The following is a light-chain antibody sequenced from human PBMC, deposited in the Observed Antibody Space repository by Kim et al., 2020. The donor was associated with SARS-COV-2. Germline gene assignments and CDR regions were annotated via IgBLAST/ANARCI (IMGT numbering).Light chain of an antibody. J-gene: IGLJ3*02. V-gene: IGLV3-1*01. CDR1: ELGDRN. CDR2: QDK. Sequence: SVSPGQTAPITCSGDELGDRNVCWYQQKSGQSPVLVIFQDKRRPSGIPERFSGSNSGNTATLTISGTQTLDEADYYCQAWDNRTAVFGGGTQLTVL. CDR3: QAWDNRTAV.